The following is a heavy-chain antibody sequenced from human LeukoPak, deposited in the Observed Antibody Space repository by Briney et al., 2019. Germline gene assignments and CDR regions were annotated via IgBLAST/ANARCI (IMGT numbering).Heavy chain of an antibody. J-gene: IGHJ6*03. CDR3: ARDRASSWYETYYYYYYMDV. V-gene: IGHV3-11*04. CDR1: GFTFSDYY. Sequence: PGGSLRLSCAASGFTFSDYYTSWLRQAPGKGLEGVSYISSSCSTIYYADSVKGRFTISRDNAKNSLYLQMNSLRAEDTAVYYCARDRASSWYETYYYYYYMDVWGKGTTVTVSS. CDR2: ISSSCSTI. D-gene: IGHD6-13*01.